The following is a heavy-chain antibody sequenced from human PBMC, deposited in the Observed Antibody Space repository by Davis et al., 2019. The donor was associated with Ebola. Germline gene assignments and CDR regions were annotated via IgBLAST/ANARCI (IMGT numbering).Heavy chain of an antibody. D-gene: IGHD6-19*01. CDR2: IYNSGNT. V-gene: IGHV4-39*02. CDR1: GGSMRTYSYY. Sequence: SETLSLTCTVSGGSMRTYSYYWGWVRQPPGEGLEWVGSIYNSGNTYYNVSLESRVTISADTSKSHFSLRLSSVTAADTAIYYCARARAVTDTIDNWGQGVLVTVSS. J-gene: IGHJ4*02. CDR3: ARARAVTDTIDN.